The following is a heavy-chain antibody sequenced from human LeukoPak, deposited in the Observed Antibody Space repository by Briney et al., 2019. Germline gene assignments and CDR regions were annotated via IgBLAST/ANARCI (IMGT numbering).Heavy chain of an antibody. CDR1: GGSISSYY. Sequence: PSETLSLTCTVSGGSISSYYWSWIRQPPGKGLEWIGYIYYSGSTNYNPSLKSRVTISVDTSKNQFSLKLSSVTAADTAVYYCARDRGSYDGGLGYWGQGTLVTVSS. CDR2: IYYSGST. J-gene: IGHJ4*02. V-gene: IGHV4-59*01. CDR3: ARDRGSYDGGLGY. D-gene: IGHD1-26*01.